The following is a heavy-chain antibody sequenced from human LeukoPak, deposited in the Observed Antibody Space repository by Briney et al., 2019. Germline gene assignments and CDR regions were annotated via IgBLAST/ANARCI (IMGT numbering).Heavy chain of an antibody. CDR3: ARVWLWFGERPLDY. V-gene: IGHV3-7*01. D-gene: IGHD3-10*01. CDR1: GFTFSSYW. Sequence: GGSLRLSCAAFGFTFSSYWMSWVRQAPGKGLEWVANIKQDGSEKYYVDSVKGRFTISRDNAKNSLYLQMNSLRAEDTAVYYCARVWLWFGERPLDYWGQGTLVTVSS. J-gene: IGHJ4*02. CDR2: IKQDGSEK.